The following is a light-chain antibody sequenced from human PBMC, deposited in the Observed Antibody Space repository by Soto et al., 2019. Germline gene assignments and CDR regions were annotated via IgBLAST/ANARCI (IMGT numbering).Light chain of an antibody. CDR1: SSDVGTYKY. CDR2: AVS. J-gene: IGLJ2*01. V-gene: IGLV2-14*03. CDR3: SSYTSSTTVV. Sequence: QSALTQPASVSGSPGQSITISCTGKSSDVGTYKYVSWYQQHPGKAPKLMIYAVSNRPSGVSNRFSGSKSGNTASLTISGLQAEDEADYYCSSYTSSTTVVFGGRTKLTVL.